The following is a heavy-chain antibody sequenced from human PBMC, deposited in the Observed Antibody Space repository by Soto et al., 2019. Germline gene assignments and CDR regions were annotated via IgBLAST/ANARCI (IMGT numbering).Heavy chain of an antibody. D-gene: IGHD3-10*01. J-gene: IGHJ4*02. CDR2: IYSSGGT. Sequence: VQLVESGGDLVQPGGSLRLSCAASGFTVSNNYMSWVRQAPGKGLEWVSLIYSSGGTYYADSAKGRFTISRDNSRNTLYLQMNGLRVEDTAVYYCARGPNRGYWGQGTLVTVSP. CDR3: ARGPNRGY. V-gene: IGHV3-66*01. CDR1: GFTVSNNY.